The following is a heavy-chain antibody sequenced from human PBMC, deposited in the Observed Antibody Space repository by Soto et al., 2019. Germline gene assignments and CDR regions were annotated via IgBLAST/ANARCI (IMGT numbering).Heavy chain of an antibody. CDR2: IKQDGSEK. CDR1: GFTFSSYW. J-gene: IGHJ6*02. Sequence: PGGSLRLSCAACGFTFSSYWMSWVRQAPGKGLEWVANIKQDGSEKYYVDSVKGRFTISRDNAKNSLYLQMNSLRAEDTAVYYCARDSEYQMPEVDYYYGMDVWGQGTTVTVSS. V-gene: IGHV3-7*01. CDR3: ARDSEYQMPEVDYYYGMDV. D-gene: IGHD2-2*01.